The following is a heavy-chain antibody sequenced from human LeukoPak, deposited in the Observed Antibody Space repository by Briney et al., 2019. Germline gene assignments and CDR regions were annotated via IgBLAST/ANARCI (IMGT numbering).Heavy chain of an antibody. CDR1: GFIFSSHA. CDR3: KGAWS. D-gene: IGHD3-3*01. J-gene: IGHJ4*02. CDR2: ISGNGGST. Sequence: GGSLRLSCAASGFIFSSHAMAWVRQAPGKGLEWVSLISGNGGSTYHADSVKGRFTISRDNSKNTLFLQMNSLRAEDTAVYYCKGAWSWGQGTLVTVSS. V-gene: IGHV3-23*01.